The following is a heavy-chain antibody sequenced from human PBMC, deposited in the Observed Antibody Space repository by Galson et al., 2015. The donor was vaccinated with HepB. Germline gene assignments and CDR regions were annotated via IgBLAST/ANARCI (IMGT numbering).Heavy chain of an antibody. V-gene: IGHV1-46*01. Sequence: VKVSCKASGYTFTNNYMHWVRQAPEQGLEWMGIINPNGGSTHYAQKFQGRVTMTSDTSTNTVYMDLSNLRSEDTAVYYCARDMGIFGVVPNWFDPWGQGTLVTVSS. CDR2: INPNGGST. D-gene: IGHD3-3*01. CDR3: ARDMGIFGVVPNWFDP. CDR1: GYTFTNNY. J-gene: IGHJ5*02.